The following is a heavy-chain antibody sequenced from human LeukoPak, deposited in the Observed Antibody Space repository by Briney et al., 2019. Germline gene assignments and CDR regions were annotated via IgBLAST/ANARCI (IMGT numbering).Heavy chain of an antibody. Sequence: WGSLRLSCAASGFTVSSNYMSWVRQAPGKGLEWVSVIYSGGSTYYADSVKGRFTISIDNSKNTLYLQMNSLRAEDTAVYSCASFPYCGGDCYSDAFDIWGQGTMVTASS. V-gene: IGHV3-53*01. CDR3: ASFPYCGGDCYSDAFDI. J-gene: IGHJ3*02. CDR1: GFTVSSNY. CDR2: IYSGGST. D-gene: IGHD2-21*02.